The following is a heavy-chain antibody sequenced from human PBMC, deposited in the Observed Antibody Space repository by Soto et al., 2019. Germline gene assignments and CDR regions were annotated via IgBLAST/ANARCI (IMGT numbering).Heavy chain of an antibody. Sequence: EVQLVQSGGDLVQPGGSLRLSCVASGFTFSTYWMTWVRQAPGMGLEWVAGIKKDGSEEVYVDSVKGRFSISRDNAKTSLYLQLNSLRAEDTAVYSCATAISSPFSNFDYWGQGSLVTVSS. CDR2: IKKDGSEE. J-gene: IGHJ4*02. CDR3: ATAISSPFSNFDY. V-gene: IGHV3-7*01. CDR1: GFTFSTYW. D-gene: IGHD2-2*01.